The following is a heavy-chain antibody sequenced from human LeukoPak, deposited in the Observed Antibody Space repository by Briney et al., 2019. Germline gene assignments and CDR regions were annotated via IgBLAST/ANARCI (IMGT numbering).Heavy chain of an antibody. CDR3: ARSDMVRGVREHTAYYFDY. Sequence: GGSLRLSCAASGFTVSSNYMSWVRQAPGKGLEWVSVIYSGGSTYYADSVKGRFTISRDNSKNTLYLQMNSLRAEDTAVYYCARSDMVRGVREHTAYYFDYWGQGTLVTVSS. CDR2: IYSGGST. D-gene: IGHD3-10*01. J-gene: IGHJ4*02. V-gene: IGHV3-66*02. CDR1: GFTVSSNY.